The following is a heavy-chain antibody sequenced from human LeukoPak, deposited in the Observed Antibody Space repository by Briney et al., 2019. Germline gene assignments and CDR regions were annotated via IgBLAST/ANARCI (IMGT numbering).Heavy chain of an antibody. Sequence: SVKVSCKASGGTFSSYAISWVRQAPEQGLEWMGGIIPIFGTANYAQKFQGRVTITADESTSTAYMELSSLRSEDTAVYYCAPGRPDYYDSSGYAIDYWGQGTLVTVSS. J-gene: IGHJ4*02. CDR2: IIPIFGTA. V-gene: IGHV1-69*01. CDR1: GGTFSSYA. CDR3: APGRPDYYDSSGYAIDY. D-gene: IGHD3-22*01.